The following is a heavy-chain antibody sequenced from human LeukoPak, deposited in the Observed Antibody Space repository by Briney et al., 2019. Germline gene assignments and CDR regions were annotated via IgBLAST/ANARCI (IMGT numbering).Heavy chain of an antibody. CDR2: IIPIVGTA. CDR3: AAVGCRSTRCYFAFDY. Sequence: ASVNVSCKASGGTFSSYAISWVRQAPGQGLEWMGGIIPIVGTANYAQKFQGRVTITTDESTSTAYMELSSLRSEDTAVYYCAAVGCRSTRCYFAFDYWGQGTLVTVSS. CDR1: GGTFSSYA. D-gene: IGHD2-2*01. V-gene: IGHV1-69*05. J-gene: IGHJ4*02.